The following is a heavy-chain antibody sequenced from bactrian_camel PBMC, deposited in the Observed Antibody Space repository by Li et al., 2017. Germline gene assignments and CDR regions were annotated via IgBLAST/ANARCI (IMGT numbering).Heavy chain of an antibody. Sequence: HVQLVESGGGSVNLGRSLNLSCEASGFPSMQRLSMGWFRRRPPAKEREGIAAIDHTGSPTYADSVEGRFTISKDDAKNTLYLQMSRLKPEDTAMYYCAAEPRQHQSCVGSVVAVWAFGTTGQGTQVTVS. CDR2: IDHTGSP. CDR1: GFPSMQR. CDR3: AAEPRQHQSCVGSVVAVWAFGT. D-gene: IGHD6*01. J-gene: IGHJ6*01. V-gene: IGHV3S53*01.